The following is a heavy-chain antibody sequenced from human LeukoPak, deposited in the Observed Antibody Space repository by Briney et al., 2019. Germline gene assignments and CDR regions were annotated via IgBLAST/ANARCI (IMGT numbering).Heavy chain of an antibody. J-gene: IGHJ6*03. Sequence: PSETLSLTCAVYGGSFSGYYWSWIRQPPGKGLEWIGEINHSGSTNYNPSLKSRVTISVDTSKNQFSLKLSSVTAADTAVYYCARGRYSSSSTYYYYYYYMDVWGQGTLVTVSS. CDR1: GGSFSGYY. CDR3: ARGRYSSSSTYYYYYYYMDV. D-gene: IGHD6-6*01. V-gene: IGHV4-34*01. CDR2: INHSGST.